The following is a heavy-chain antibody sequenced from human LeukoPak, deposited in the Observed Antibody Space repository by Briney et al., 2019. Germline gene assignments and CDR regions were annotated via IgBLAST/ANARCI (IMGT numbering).Heavy chain of an antibody. D-gene: IGHD5-24*01. CDR3: ARESERDGYNWDAFDI. J-gene: IGHJ3*02. CDR2: TYYRSKWYN. CDR1: GDSVSSNSAA. Sequence: SQTLSLTCAISGDSVSSNSAAWNWIRQSPSRGLEWLGRTYYRSKWYNDYAVSVKSRITINPDTSKNQFSLQLNSVTPEDTAVYYCARESERDGYNWDAFDIWGQGTMVTVSS. V-gene: IGHV6-1*01.